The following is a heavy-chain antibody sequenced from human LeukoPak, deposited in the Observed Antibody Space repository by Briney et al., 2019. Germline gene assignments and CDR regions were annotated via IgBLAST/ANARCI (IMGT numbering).Heavy chain of an antibody. Sequence: ASVKVSCKASGYTFTTYFIHWMRQSPGQGLEWVGVINPSAGSTSYAQKFQGRVTMTRDTSTSTVYMDLSSLRSEDTAIYYCVREYSGGHFDYWGQGTLVTVSS. CDR2: INPSAGST. CDR1: GYTFTTYF. J-gene: IGHJ4*02. CDR3: VREYSGGHFDY. V-gene: IGHV1-46*01. D-gene: IGHD2-21*01.